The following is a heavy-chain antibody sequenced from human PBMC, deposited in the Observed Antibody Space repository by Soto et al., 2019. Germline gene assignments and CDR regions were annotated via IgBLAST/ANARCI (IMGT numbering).Heavy chain of an antibody. J-gene: IGHJ4*02. D-gene: IGHD3-22*01. V-gene: IGHV3-53*01. CDR3: AKDRIPSGYYDSSGYYHYY. Sequence: LSLTCAASGFTVSSNYMSWVRQAPGKGLEWVSVIYSGGSTYYADSVKGRFTISRHNSKNTLYLQMNSLRAEDTAVYYCAKDRIPSGYYDSSGYYHYYWGQGTLVTVSS. CDR1: GFTVSSNY. CDR2: IYSGGST.